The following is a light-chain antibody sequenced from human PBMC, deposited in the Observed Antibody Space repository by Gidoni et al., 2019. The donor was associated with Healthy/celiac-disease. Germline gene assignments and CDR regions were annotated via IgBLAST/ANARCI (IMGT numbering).Light chain of an antibody. CDR2: GAS. J-gene: IGKJ2*01. Sequence: DIVLTQSPGTLSLSPGERATLSCRASQSVSSSYLAWYQQKPGQAPRLLIYGASSRATGIPDRFSGSGSGTDFTLTISRLEPEDFAVYYCQQYGSSQSYTFGQGTKLEIK. CDR1: QSVSSSY. CDR3: QQYGSSQSYT. V-gene: IGKV3-20*01.